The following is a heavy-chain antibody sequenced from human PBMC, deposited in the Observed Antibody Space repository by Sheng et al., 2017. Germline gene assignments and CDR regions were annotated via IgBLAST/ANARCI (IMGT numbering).Heavy chain of an antibody. CDR1: GFTFSSYE. D-gene: IGHD5-12*01. CDR2: ISSSGSTI. CDR3: ARSAGYSGYDNP. Sequence: PGGSLRLSCAASGFTFSSYEMNWVRQAPGKGLEWVSYISSSGSTIYYADSVKGRFTISRDNAKNSLYLQMNSLRAEDTAVYYCARSAGYSGYDNPWGRGTLVTVSS. J-gene: IGHJ5*02. V-gene: IGHV3-48*03.